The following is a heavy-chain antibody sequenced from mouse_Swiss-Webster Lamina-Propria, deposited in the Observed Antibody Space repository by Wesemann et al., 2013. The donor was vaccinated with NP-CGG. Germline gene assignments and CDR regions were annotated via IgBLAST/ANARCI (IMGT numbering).Heavy chain of an antibody. D-gene: IGHD2-4*01. V-gene: IGHV4-2*02. Sequence: EVKLLESGGGLVQPGGSLNLSCAASGFDFSRYWMSWARQAPGKGQEWIGEINPGSSTINYTPSLKDKFIISRDNAKNTLYLQMSKVRSEDTALYYCAREDDYDWYFDVWGAGTTVTVSS. CDR2: INPGSSTI. J-gene: IGHJ1*01. CDR1: GFDFSRYW. CDR3: AREDDYDWYFDV.